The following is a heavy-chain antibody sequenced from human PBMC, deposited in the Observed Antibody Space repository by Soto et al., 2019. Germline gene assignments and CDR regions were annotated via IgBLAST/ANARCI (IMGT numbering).Heavy chain of an antibody. Sequence: ASVKVSCKSSGYTFTSYGISWVRQAPGQGLEWMGWISAYNGNTNYAQKLQGRVTMTTDTSTSTAYMELRSLRSDDTAVYYCARVLHYDSSGYYTRYYYDMDVWGQGTTVTVSS. D-gene: IGHD3-22*01. J-gene: IGHJ6*02. CDR1: GYTFTSYG. V-gene: IGHV1-18*01. CDR2: ISAYNGNT. CDR3: ARVLHYDSSGYYTRYYYDMDV.